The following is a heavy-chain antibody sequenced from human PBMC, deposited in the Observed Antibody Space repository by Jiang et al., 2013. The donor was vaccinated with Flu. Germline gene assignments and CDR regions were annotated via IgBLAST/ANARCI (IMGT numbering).Heavy chain of an antibody. J-gene: IGHJ3*02. CDR3: ARRGSGSYYAPDAFDI. CDR2: IYYSGST. V-gene: IGHV4-39*01. Sequence: LEWIGSIYYSGSTYYNPSLKSRVTISVDTSKNQFSLKLSSVTAADTAVYYCARRGSGSYYAPDAFDIWGQGTMVTVSS. D-gene: IGHD1-26*01.